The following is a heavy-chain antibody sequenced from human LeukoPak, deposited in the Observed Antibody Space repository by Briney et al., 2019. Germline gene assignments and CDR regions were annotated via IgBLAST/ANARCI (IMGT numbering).Heavy chain of an antibody. J-gene: IGHJ4*02. CDR1: GFTFSSHA. V-gene: IGHV3-23*01. Sequence: PGGSLRLSCAASGFTFSSHAMSWVRQAPGKGLEWVSAISGSGGSTYYADSVKGRFTISRDNSKNTLYLQMNSLRAEDTAVYYCAKDLGNYYDSSGYNLWGQGTLVTVSS. CDR3: AKDLGNYYDSSGYNL. CDR2: ISGSGGST. D-gene: IGHD3-22*01.